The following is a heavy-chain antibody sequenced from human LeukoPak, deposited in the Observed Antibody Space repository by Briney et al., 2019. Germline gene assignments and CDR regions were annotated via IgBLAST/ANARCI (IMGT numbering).Heavy chain of an antibody. D-gene: IGHD3-22*01. V-gene: IGHV3-30-3*01. J-gene: IGHJ5*02. Sequence: GGSLRLSCAASGFTFSSYAMHWVRQAPGKGLEWVAVISYDGSNKYYADSVKGRFTISRDNSKNTLYLQMNSLRAEDTAVYYCARGGYYYDSSGYSGGWFDPWGQGTLVTVSS. CDR2: ISYDGSNK. CDR3: ARGGYYYDSSGYSGGWFDP. CDR1: GFTFSSYA.